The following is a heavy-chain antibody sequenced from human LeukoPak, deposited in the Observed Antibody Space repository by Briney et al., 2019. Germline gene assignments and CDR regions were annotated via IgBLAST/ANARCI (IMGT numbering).Heavy chain of an antibody. CDR3: APTDDYGDYALNY. D-gene: IGHD4-17*01. CDR2: INPNSGGT. J-gene: IGHJ4*02. CDR1: GYTFTGYY. Sequence: ASVKVSCKASGYTFTGYYMHWVRQAPGQGLEWMGWINPNSGGTNYAQKFQGRVTMTRDTSISTAYMELSRLRSDDTAVYYCAPTDDYGDYALNYWGQGTLATVSS. V-gene: IGHV1-2*02.